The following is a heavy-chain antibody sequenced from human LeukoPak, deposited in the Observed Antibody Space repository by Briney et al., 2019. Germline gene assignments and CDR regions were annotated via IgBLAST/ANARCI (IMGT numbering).Heavy chain of an antibody. D-gene: IGHD6-13*01. V-gene: IGHV3-9*01. J-gene: IGHJ4*02. CDR2: ISWNSGSI. CDR1: GFTFDDYA. Sequence: PGRSLRLSCAASGFTFDDYAMHCVRQAPGKGLEWVSGISWNSGSIGYADSVKGRFTISRDNAKNSLYPQMNSLRAEDTALYYCATLAAAGLNFDYWGQGTLVTVSS. CDR3: ATLAAAGLNFDY.